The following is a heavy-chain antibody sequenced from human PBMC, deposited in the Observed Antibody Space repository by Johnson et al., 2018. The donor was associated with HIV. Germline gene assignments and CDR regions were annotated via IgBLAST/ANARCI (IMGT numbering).Heavy chain of an antibody. D-gene: IGHD6-25*01. V-gene: IGHV3-30-3*01. CDR1: GFIFSSYA. J-gene: IGHJ3*02. CDR2: ISYDGSNK. CDR3: GRRGYGSAGGAFDI. Sequence: VQLVESGGGLGQPGRPLRLSCVASGFIFSSYAMHWVRQAPGKGLEWVAVISYDGSNKYYADSVKGRFTISRDTSTTTLYLQMNSLRAEDTAVYYCGRRGYGSAGGAFDIWGQGTMVTVSS.